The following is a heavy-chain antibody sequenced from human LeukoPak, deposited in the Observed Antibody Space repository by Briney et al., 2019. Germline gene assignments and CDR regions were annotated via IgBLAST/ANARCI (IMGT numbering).Heavy chain of an antibody. J-gene: IGHJ6*03. CDR2: INSEGTST. Sequence: GGSLRLSCAASGFTFTNYAMTWVRQAPGKGLEWVSSINSEGTSTGYADSVKGRFTISRDNAKNTLYLQMNSLRAEDTAVYYCARDMDRYYMDVWGKGTTVTVSS. CDR3: ARDMDRYYMDV. D-gene: IGHD3-10*01. V-gene: IGHV3-74*01. CDR1: GFTFTNYA.